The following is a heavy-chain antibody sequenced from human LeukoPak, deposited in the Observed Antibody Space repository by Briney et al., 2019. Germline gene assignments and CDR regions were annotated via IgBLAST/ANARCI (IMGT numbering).Heavy chain of an antibody. CDR2: INHSGST. Sequence: PSETLSLTCAVYGGSFSGYYWSWIRQPPGKGLEWIGEINHSGSTNYNPSLKSRVTISVDTSKNQFSPKLSSVTAADTAVYYCTTADYCGGDCYSFDYWGQGTLVTVSS. V-gene: IGHV4-34*01. D-gene: IGHD2-21*02. CDR1: GGSFSGYY. CDR3: TTADYCGGDCYSFDY. J-gene: IGHJ4*02.